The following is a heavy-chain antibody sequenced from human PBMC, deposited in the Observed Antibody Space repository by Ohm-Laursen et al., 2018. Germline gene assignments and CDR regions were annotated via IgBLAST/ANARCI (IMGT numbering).Heavy chain of an antibody. J-gene: IGHJ4*02. CDR1: GYTFTTHY. D-gene: IGHD7-27*01. CDR2: INPSGGST. CDR3: ARDLGLVGTNWGYYFNY. Sequence: VASVKVSCKASGYTFTTHYIHWVRQAPGQGLEWMGIINPSGGSTKYAQKFQGRVTMTRDTSTSTVYMELSSLRSEDTAVYYCARDLGLVGTNWGYYFNYWGQGTLVTVSS. V-gene: IGHV1-46*01.